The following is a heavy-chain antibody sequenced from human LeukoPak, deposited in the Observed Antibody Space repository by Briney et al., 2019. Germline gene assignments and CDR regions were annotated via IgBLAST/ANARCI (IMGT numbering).Heavy chain of an antibody. CDR3: AKDKGTMIVVAIFDY. CDR2: INPSGSTI. CDR1: GFIFSNYE. V-gene: IGHV3-48*03. D-gene: IGHD3-22*01. J-gene: IGHJ4*02. Sequence: GGSLRLSCAASGFIFSNYEMNWVRQAPGKGLEWVSYINPSGSTIYYADSVKGRFTMSRDNAKNSLYLQMNSLRAEDTAVYYCAKDKGTMIVVAIFDYWGQGTLVTVSS.